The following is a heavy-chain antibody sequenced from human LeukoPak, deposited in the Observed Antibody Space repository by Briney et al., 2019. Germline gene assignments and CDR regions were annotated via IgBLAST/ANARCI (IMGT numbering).Heavy chain of an antibody. Sequence: PGGSLRLSCAASGFTFDDYAMHWVRQAPGKGLEWVSGISWNSGSIGYADSVKGRFTISRDNAKNSLYLQMNSLRAEDTAVYYCAATNQGFDPWGQGTLVTVSS. D-gene: IGHD5-24*01. J-gene: IGHJ5*02. CDR2: ISWNSGSI. V-gene: IGHV3-9*01. CDR3: AATNQGFDP. CDR1: GFTFDDYA.